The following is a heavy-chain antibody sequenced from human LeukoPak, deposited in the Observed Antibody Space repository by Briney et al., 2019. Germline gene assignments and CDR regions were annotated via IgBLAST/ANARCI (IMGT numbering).Heavy chain of an antibody. V-gene: IGHV3-21*01. J-gene: IGHJ4*02. CDR3: ARGNYDVLTGLDY. Sequence: GGSLRLPCTASGFTFSNYGMNWVRQAPGKGLEWVSFTDTSGNYIYYGDSVKGRFTISRDNAKNTLYLEMNSLRAEDTAVYYCARGNYDVLTGLDYWGQGTLVTVSS. CDR1: GFTFSNYG. CDR2: TDTSGNYI. D-gene: IGHD3-9*01.